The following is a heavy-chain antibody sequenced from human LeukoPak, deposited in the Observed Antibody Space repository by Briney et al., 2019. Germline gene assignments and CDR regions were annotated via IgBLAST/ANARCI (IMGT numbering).Heavy chain of an antibody. CDR3: AKAGIVVEGVYYFDY. CDR1: GFTFDDYA. Sequence: AGGSLRLSCAASGFTFDDYAMHWVRQAPGKGLEWVSGISWNSGSIGYADSVKGRFTISRDNAKNSLYLQMNSLRAEDTALYYCAKAGIVVEGVYYFDYWGQGTLVTVSS. CDR2: ISWNSGSI. D-gene: IGHD2-2*01. V-gene: IGHV3-9*01. J-gene: IGHJ4*02.